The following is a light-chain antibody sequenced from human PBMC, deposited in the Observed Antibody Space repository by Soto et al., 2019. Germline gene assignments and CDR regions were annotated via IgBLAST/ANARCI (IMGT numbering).Light chain of an antibody. CDR2: NAS. Sequence: EILIAQSPDTLFVSLGERVTLPCRASQSVSSHLAWYQHRPGQAPRLLIYNASNRATGIPARFSGSGSGTDFTLTISSLEPEDFAVYYCQQRSNWPPGITFGQGTRLEIK. CDR1: QSVSSH. CDR3: QQRSNWPPGIT. J-gene: IGKJ5*01. V-gene: IGKV3-11*01.